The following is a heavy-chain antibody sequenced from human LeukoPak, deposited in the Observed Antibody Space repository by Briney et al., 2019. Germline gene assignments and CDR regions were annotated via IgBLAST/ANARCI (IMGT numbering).Heavy chain of an antibody. CDR3: ARVVFYGSRGYLDY. J-gene: IGHJ4*02. CDR2: IIPIFGTA. CDR1: GGTFSSYA. Sequence: GASVKVSCKASGGTFSSYAISWVRQAPGQGLEWMGGIIPIFGTANYAQKLQGRVTITADESTSTAYMELSSLRSEDTAVYYCARVVFYGSRGYLDYWGQGTLVTVSS. V-gene: IGHV1-69*13. D-gene: IGHD3-22*01.